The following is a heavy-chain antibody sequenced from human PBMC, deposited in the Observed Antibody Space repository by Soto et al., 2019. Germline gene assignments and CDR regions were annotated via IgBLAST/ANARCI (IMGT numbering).Heavy chain of an antibody. Sequence: GGSLRLSCAASGFTFSSYWMSWVRQAPGKGLEWVANIKQDGSEKYYVDSVKGRFTISRDNAKNSLYLQMNSLRAEDTAVYYCARDSWGGYYYGSGSYLPNDYWGQGTLVTVSS. V-gene: IGHV3-7*05. J-gene: IGHJ4*02. CDR2: IKQDGSEK. CDR1: GFTFSSYW. CDR3: ARDSWGGYYYGSGSYLPNDY. D-gene: IGHD3-10*01.